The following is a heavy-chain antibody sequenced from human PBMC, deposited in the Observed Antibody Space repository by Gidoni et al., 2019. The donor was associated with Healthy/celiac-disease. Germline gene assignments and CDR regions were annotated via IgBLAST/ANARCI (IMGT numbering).Heavy chain of an antibody. CDR2: LYHSGST. V-gene: IGHV4-38-2*02. CDR3: ATLSLAYCGGDCSYYFDY. CDR1: GYSISSGYY. J-gene: IGHJ4*02. Sequence: QVQLQESGPGLVKPSETLSLTCTVSGYSISSGYYWGWIRQPPGKGLEWIGSLYHSGSTYYNPSLKSRVTISVDTSKNQFSLKLSSVTAADTAVYYCATLSLAYCGGDCSYYFDYWGQGTLVTVSS. D-gene: IGHD2-21*02.